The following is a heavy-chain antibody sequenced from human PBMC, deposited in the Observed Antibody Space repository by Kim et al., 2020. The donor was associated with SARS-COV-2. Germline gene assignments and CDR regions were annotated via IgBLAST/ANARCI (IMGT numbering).Heavy chain of an antibody. Sequence: GGSLRLSCAASGFTFSSYGMHWVRQAPGKGLEWVAVISYDGSNKYYADSVKGRFTISRDNSKNTLYLQMNSLRAEDTAVYYCARDLEGKAVAGTPFDYWGQGTLVTVSS. CDR2: ISYDGSNK. CDR1: GFTFSSYG. CDR3: ARDLEGKAVAGTPFDY. V-gene: IGHV3-33*05. J-gene: IGHJ4*02. D-gene: IGHD6-19*01.